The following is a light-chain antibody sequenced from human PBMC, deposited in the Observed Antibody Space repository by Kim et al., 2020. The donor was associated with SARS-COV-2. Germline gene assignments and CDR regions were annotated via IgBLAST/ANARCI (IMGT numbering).Light chain of an antibody. CDR3: QPHYNFPPIT. Sequence: PGARVTLSCRASPSVSSSYLTWYQQHPCQAPRLLISGASTCPTVLPPRFSGSGSGAVFTPTIISLQPDDFAVYSCQPHYNFPPITFGQATQL. CDR2: GAS. CDR1: PSVSSSY. V-gene: IGKV3D-7*01. J-gene: IGKJ5*01.